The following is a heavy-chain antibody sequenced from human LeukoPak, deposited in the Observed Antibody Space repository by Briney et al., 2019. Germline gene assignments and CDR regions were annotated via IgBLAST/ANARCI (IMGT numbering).Heavy chain of an antibody. CDR2: IRDDGSNK. Sequence: PGGSLRPSCAASGLTFSSYGMHWVRQAPGKGLEWVAFIRDDGSNKYHADSVKGRFTISRDNSKNTLYLQMNSLRVEDTALYYCVKAYTTSGTYSEPWGQGTLVTVSS. D-gene: IGHD1-26*01. J-gene: IGHJ4*02. V-gene: IGHV3-30*02. CDR1: GLTFSSYG. CDR3: VKAYTTSGTYSEP.